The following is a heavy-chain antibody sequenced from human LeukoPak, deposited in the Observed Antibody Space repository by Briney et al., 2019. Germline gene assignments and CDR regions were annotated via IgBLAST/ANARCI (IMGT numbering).Heavy chain of an antibody. CDR3: ARGARIAMIVVGPLDY. Sequence: ASVKVSCKASGYTFTSYYIHWVRQAPGQGLEWMGIINPSGGSTTYAQRFQGRVTMTRGTSTSTVYMELSSLRSEDTAVYYCARGARIAMIVVGPLDYWGRGTLVTVSS. D-gene: IGHD3-22*01. V-gene: IGHV1-46*01. CDR1: GYTFTSYY. CDR2: INPSGGST. J-gene: IGHJ4*02.